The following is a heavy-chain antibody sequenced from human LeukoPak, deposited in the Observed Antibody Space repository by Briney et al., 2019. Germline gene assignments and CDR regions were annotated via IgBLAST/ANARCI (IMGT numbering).Heavy chain of an antibody. CDR2: IYYSGST. CDR1: GGSISSYY. V-gene: IGHV4-59*01. D-gene: IGHD2-15*01. CDR3: ASSMTPDPHYYYYGMDV. J-gene: IGHJ6*02. Sequence: SETLSLTCTVSGGSISSYYWSWIRQPPGKGLEWIAYIYYSGSTNYNPSLKSRVTISVDTSKNQFSLKLSSVTAADTAVYYCASSMTPDPHYYYYGMDVWGQGTTVTVSS.